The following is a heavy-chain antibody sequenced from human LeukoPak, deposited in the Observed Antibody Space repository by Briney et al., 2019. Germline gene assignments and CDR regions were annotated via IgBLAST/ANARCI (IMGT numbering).Heavy chain of an antibody. J-gene: IGHJ4*02. CDR3: ARVPNRSGYVY. D-gene: IGHD5-12*01. V-gene: IGHV1-69*04. CDR1: GGTFSSYA. Sequence: RASVKVSCKASGGTFSSYAISWVRQAPGQGLEWMGRIIPILGIANYAQKFQGRVTITADKSTSTAYMELSSLRSEDTAVYYCARVPNRSGYVYWGQGTLVTVSS. CDR2: IIPILGIA.